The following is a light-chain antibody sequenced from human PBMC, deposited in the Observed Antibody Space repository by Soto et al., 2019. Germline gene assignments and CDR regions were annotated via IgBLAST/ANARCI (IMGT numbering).Light chain of an antibody. CDR2: EVA. V-gene: IGLV2-14*01. Sequence: QSVLTQPASVSGSPGQSVTISCIGTSSDVGRYNYVSWYQHHPGEAPKLLIYEVAIRPSGVSNRFSGSKSGNTASLTISGLQAEDEADYFCNSYTSGSTYVFGGGTKLTVL. J-gene: IGLJ1*01. CDR1: SSDVGRYNY. CDR3: NSYTSGSTYV.